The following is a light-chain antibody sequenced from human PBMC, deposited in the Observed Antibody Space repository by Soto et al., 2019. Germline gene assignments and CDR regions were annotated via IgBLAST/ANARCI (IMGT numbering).Light chain of an antibody. CDR2: DAS. CDR3: QQRSNWPPT. CDR1: QSVSSY. Sequence: EIVLTQSPGTLSLSPGERATLSCRASQSVSSYLAWYQQKPGQAPRLLIYDASNRATGIPARFSGSGSGTDFTLTISSLEPEEFAVYYCQQRSNWPPTFGQGTKLEIK. J-gene: IGKJ2*01. V-gene: IGKV3-11*01.